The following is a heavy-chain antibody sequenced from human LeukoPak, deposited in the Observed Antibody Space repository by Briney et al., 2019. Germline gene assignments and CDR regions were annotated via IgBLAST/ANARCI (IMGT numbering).Heavy chain of an antibody. D-gene: IGHD5-18*01. CDR2: ISYDGSNK. CDR1: GFTFSSYA. Sequence: PVRSLRLSCAASGFTFSSYAMHWVRQAPGKGLEWVAVISYDGSNKYYADSVKGRFTISRDNSKNTLYLQMNSLRAEDTAVYYCARDGGEYSYGYFDYWGQGTLVTVSS. J-gene: IGHJ4*02. CDR3: ARDGGEYSYGYFDY. V-gene: IGHV3-30-3*01.